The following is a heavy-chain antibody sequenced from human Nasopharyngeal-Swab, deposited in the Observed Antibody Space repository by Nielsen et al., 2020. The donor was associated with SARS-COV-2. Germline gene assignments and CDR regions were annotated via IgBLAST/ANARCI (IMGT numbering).Heavy chain of an antibody. CDR3: ARGPTYYYGSGLEDY. CDR2: INHSGST. D-gene: IGHD3-10*01. V-gene: IGHV4-34*01. CDR1: GGSFSGYY. J-gene: IGHJ4*02. Sequence: SETLSLTCAVYGGSFSGYYWSWIRQPPGKGLEWIGEINHSGSTNYNPSLKSRVTISVDTSKNQFSLKLRSVTAADTAVYYCARGPTYYYGSGLEDYWGQGTLVTVSS.